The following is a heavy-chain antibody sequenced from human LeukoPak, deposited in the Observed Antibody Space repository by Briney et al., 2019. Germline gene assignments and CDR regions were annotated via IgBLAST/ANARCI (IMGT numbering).Heavy chain of an antibody. J-gene: IGHJ5*02. CDR3: ARALGPTAVNNWFDR. CDR1: GFTFSGHA. CDR2: ISNDGTRM. D-gene: IGHD2-2*01. V-gene: IGHV3-30-3*01. Sequence: GGSLRLSCAASGFTFSGHAMHWVRQAPGEGLEWVSDISNDGTRMFYADSVKGRFTISRDNSKNTLYLQMSSLRADDTAVYYCARALGPTAVNNWFDRWGQGTLVTVSS.